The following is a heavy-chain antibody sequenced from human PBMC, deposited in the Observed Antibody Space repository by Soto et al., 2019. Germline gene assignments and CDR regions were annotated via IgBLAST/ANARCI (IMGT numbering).Heavy chain of an antibody. V-gene: IGHV3-11*01. CDR2: TSSSGSTT. D-gene: IGHD2-15*01. Sequence: QVQLVESGGGLVKPGGSLRLSCAASGFSFSDYYMSWLRQAPGKGLEWVSYTSSSGSTTYYADSVKGRFTVSRDNAKDSLWLQVNSLRADDTAVYYCARNGYCSRDACSYGVDVWGQGTTVTASS. J-gene: IGHJ6*02. CDR1: GFSFSDYY. CDR3: ARNGYCSRDACSYGVDV.